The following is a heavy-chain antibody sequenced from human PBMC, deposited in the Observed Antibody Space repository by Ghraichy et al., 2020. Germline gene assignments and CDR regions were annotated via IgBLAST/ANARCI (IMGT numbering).Heavy chain of an antibody. CDR3: AKALQPWLQSYYFDY. D-gene: IGHD6-19*01. Sequence: GGSLRLSCAASGFIFSDYAMNWVRQAPGKEPEWVSLISDSGASTYYADSVKGRFSISRDNSKNIVYLQMNSLRAEDSAIYYCAKALQPWLQSYYFDYWGQGIFVTVSS. CDR2: ISDSGAST. J-gene: IGHJ4*02. CDR1: GFIFSDYA. V-gene: IGHV3-23*01.